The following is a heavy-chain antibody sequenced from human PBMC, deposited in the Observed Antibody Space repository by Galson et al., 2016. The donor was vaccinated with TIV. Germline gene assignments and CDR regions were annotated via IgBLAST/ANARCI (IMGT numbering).Heavy chain of an antibody. J-gene: IGHJ4*02. Sequence: SLRLSCAASGFTFSNYAMNWVRQAPGKGLEWVSGISGSGHDTYYANSVKGRFTISRDNSKNTLYLQMNSLRAEDTAVYYCAKDLRTWIQMWSFDYWSQGTLVTVSS. CDR1: GFTFSNYA. CDR2: ISGSGHDT. V-gene: IGHV3-23*01. D-gene: IGHD2-21*01. CDR3: AKDLRTWIQMWSFDY.